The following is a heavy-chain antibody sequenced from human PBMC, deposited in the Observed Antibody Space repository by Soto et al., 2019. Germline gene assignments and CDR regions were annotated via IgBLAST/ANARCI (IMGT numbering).Heavy chain of an antibody. Sequence: PWGSLKISCSASGFSFSVYYMSWIRQAPGKGLEWVSYISGGGGSTIQYADSVKGRFTISRDNAKNSLYLQMNSLRVADTAVYYCTRVRGYYDSSGFDYWGQGTPVTVSS. J-gene: IGHJ4*02. V-gene: IGHV3-11*01. CDR3: TRVRGYYDSSGFDY. CDR2: ISGGGGSTI. CDR1: GFSFSVYY. D-gene: IGHD3-22*01.